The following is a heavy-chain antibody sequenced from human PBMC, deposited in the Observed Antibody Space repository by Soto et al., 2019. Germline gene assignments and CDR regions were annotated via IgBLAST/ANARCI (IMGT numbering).Heavy chain of an antibody. J-gene: IGHJ4*02. Sequence: SETLSLTCTVSGGSISSYYWSWIRQPPGKGLEWIGYIYYSGSTNYKPSLKSRVTISVDTSKNQFSLKLSSVTAADTAVYYCARRHGSWFDYWGQGTLVTVSS. CDR1: GGSISSYY. CDR2: IYYSGST. V-gene: IGHV4-59*08. CDR3: ARRHGSWFDY.